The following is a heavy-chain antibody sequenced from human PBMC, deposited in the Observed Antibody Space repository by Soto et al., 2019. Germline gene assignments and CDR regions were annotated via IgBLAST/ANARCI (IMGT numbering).Heavy chain of an antibody. CDR2: IYSGGDT. CDR1: GFSVSSGY. J-gene: IGHJ6*02. Sequence: XGSLRVTCPASGFSVSSGYMSWVRQAPGKGLEWVSLIYSGGDTYYADSVKGRFTISRDISSNTIYLHMTSLRADDTAIYYCTRAGSDPGNFYISNYYAMDVWGRGTTVTVSS. V-gene: IGHV3-53*01. D-gene: IGHD3-10*01. CDR3: TRAGSDPGNFYISNYYAMDV.